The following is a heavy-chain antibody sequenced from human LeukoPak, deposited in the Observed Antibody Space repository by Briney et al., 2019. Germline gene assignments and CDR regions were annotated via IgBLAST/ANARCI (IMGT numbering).Heavy chain of an antibody. V-gene: IGHV4-59*01. CDR3: ARHCISTSCYRSGNWFDP. CDR2: IYYSGST. D-gene: IGHD2-2*02. J-gene: IGHJ5*02. Sequence: SETLSLTCTVSGGSISSYYWSWIRQPPGKGLEWIGYIYYSGSTNYNPSLKSRVTISVDTSKNQFSLKLSSVTAADTAVYYCARHCISTSCYRSGNWFDPWGQGTLVTVSS. CDR1: GGSISSYY.